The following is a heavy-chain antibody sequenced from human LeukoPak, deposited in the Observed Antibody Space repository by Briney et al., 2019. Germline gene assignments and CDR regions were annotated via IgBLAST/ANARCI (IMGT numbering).Heavy chain of an antibody. CDR1: GFTFSSSA. J-gene: IGHJ4*02. V-gene: IGHV3-23*01. CDR2: ISNNGGYT. CDR3: AKQLGYCSDGSCYFPY. D-gene: IGHD2-15*01. Sequence: GGYLRLSCAASGFTFSSSAMSWVRQAPGKGLEWVSAISNNGGYTYYADSVQGRFTISRDNSKSTLCLQMNSLRAEDTAVYYCAKQLGYCSDGSCYFPYWGQGTLVTVSS.